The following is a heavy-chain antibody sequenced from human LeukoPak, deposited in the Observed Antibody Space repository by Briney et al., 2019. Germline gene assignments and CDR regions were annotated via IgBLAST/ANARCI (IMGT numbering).Heavy chain of an antibody. CDR2: ISYNGNKK. V-gene: IGHV3-30*03. CDR3: ARDPLDISRWANAFDI. CDR1: GFTFSSYG. Sequence: AGGSLRLSCAGSGFTFSSYGMSWVRQAPGKALEWVAFISYNGNKKYGDSVKGRFTISRDNSKNTLYLQMNGLRPEDTAVYYCARDPLDISRWANAFDIWGQGTMVTVSS. D-gene: IGHD2-2*03. J-gene: IGHJ3*02.